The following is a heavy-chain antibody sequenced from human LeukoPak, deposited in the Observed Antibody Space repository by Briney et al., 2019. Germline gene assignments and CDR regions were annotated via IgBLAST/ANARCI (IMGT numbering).Heavy chain of an antibody. CDR3: TTDSLLELRRLDY. D-gene: IGHD1-7*01. Sequence: GGSRGLSLPASGFTFGNAWLSGVGRAPGKGLGWVGRIKSKTDGGTTDYAAPVKGRFTISRDDSKNTLYLQMNSLKTEDTAVYYCTTDSLLELRRLDYWGQGTLVTVSS. CDR2: IKSKTDGGTT. CDR1: GFTFGNAW. J-gene: IGHJ4*02. V-gene: IGHV3-15*01.